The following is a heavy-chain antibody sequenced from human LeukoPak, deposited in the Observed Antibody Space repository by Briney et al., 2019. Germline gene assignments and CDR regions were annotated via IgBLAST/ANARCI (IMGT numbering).Heavy chain of an antibody. D-gene: IGHD6-13*01. CDR1: GFTFSSYG. J-gene: IGHJ4*02. CDR2: IRYDGSNK. Sequence: QPGGSLRLSCAASGFTFSSYGMHWVRQAPGKGLEWVAFIRYDGSNKYYADSVKGQFTISRDNSKNTLYLQMNSLRAEDTAVHYCAKDARYSSSWYYFDYWGQGTLVTVSS. V-gene: IGHV3-30*02. CDR3: AKDARYSSSWYYFDY.